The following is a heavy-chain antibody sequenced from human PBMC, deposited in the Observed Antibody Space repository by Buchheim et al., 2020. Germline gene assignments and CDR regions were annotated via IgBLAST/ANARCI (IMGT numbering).Heavy chain of an antibody. V-gene: IGHV3-23*01. J-gene: IGHJ4*02. Sequence: HLLESGGGLVQPGGSLRLSCEASGFTFSRYAMYWVRQAPGKGLEWVAAINGDGVATFYADSVKGRFTISRDNSKNMSYLQRNRLSADETAMFYCARAHCDASGGPGDYWRQGTL. D-gene: IGHD2-15*01. CDR3: ARAHCDASGGPGDY. CDR2: INGDGVAT. CDR1: GFTFSRYA.